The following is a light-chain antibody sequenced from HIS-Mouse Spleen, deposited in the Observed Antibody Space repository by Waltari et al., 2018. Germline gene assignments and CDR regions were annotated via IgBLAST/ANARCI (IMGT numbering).Light chain of an antibody. CDR1: SSDVGGYNY. V-gene: IGLV2-8*01. CDR3: SSYAGSNNSLYV. CDR2: EVS. J-gene: IGLJ1*01. Sequence: QSALTQPPSASGSPGQSVTISCTGTSSDVGGYNYVSWYQQHPGKAPRRMIYEVSKRPSGFPDRFSGSKSGNTASLTVSGLQAEDEADYYCSSYAGSNNSLYVFGTGTKVTVL.